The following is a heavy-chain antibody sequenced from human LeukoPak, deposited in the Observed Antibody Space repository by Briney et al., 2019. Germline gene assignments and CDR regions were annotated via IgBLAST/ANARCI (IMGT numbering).Heavy chain of an antibody. CDR2: INHSGST. CDR1: GGSFSGYY. J-gene: IGHJ6*02. D-gene: IGHD2-2*01. Sequence: PSETLSLTCAVYGGSFSGYYWSWIRQPPGKGLEWIGEINHSGSTNYNPSLKSRVTISVDTSKNQFSLKLSSVTAADTAVYYCARAPPYCSSTSCYGYYYYGMDVWGQGTTVTVFS. V-gene: IGHV4-34*01. CDR3: ARAPPYCSSTSCYGYYYYGMDV.